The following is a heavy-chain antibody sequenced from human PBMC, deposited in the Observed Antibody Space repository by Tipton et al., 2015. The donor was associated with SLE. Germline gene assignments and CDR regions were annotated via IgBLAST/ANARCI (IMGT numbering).Heavy chain of an antibody. D-gene: IGHD2-8*01. CDR2: IWYDGSNK. CDR1: GFTFSTYA. CDR3: ARDMRYFGI. Sequence: SLRLSCAASGFTFSTYAMHWVRQAPGKGLQWVAVIWYDGSNKYYEDSVKGRFTISRDNSKNSLYLYLNSLRAEDTAVYYCARDMRYFGIWGQGTMVSVSS. V-gene: IGHV3-33*01. J-gene: IGHJ3*02.